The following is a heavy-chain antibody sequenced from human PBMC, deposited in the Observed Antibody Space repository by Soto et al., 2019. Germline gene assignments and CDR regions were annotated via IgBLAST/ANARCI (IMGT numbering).Heavy chain of an antibody. CDR3: ASTPDPTAFPYYCYGMDV. CDR1: GDTFTSYG. CDR2: ISAYNGNT. V-gene: IGHV1-18*01. J-gene: IGHJ6*02. Sequence: ASVKVSCKASGDTFTSYGISWVRQAPGQGLEWMGWISAYNGNTNYAQKLPGRVTTTTDTSTSTAYMELRSLRSDDTAVYYCASTPDPTAFPYYCYGMDVWAQGTPVTVSS.